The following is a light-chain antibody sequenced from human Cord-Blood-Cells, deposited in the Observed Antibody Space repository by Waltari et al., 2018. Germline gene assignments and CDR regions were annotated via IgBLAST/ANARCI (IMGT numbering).Light chain of an antibody. CDR2: QVS. V-gene: IGLV2-8*01. J-gene: IGLJ1*01. CDR1: IIDDGGTNQ. CDR3: SSYAGSNNLV. Sequence: QPALTPPPSASGSPGQSVTIHCTATIIDDGGTNQHSWYHQHPGKAPKLRIYQVSKRPSGVPDLFSGSKSGNTASLTVSGLQAEDEADYYCSSYAGSNNLVFGTGTKVTVL.